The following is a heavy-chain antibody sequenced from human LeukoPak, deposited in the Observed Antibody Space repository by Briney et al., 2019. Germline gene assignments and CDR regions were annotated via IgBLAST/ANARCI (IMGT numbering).Heavy chain of an antibody. CDR3: ARDYATVSRRAFDY. V-gene: IGHV3-48*02. CDR1: GFTFSSYA. CDR2: ISSGSNII. J-gene: IGHJ4*02. Sequence: GGSLRLSCAASGFTFSSYAMSWVRQAPGKGLEWVSYISSGSNIIYYADSVKGRFTISRDNGKNSLYLQMNSLRDEDTAVYYCARDYATVSRRAFDYWGQGTLVTVSS. D-gene: IGHD4-17*01.